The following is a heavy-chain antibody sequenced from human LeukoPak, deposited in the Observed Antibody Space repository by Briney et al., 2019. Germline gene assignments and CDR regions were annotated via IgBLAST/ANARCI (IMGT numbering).Heavy chain of an antibody. CDR3: ARELVVITRAFDI. Sequence: SETLSLTCTVSGGSISSSSYYWGWIRQPPGKGLEWIGSIYYSGSTYYNPSLKSRVTISVDTSKNQFSLKLSSVTAADTAVYYCARELVVITRAFDIWGQGTMVTVSS. CDR1: GGSISSSSYY. D-gene: IGHD3-22*01. J-gene: IGHJ3*02. CDR2: IYYSGST. V-gene: IGHV4-39*07.